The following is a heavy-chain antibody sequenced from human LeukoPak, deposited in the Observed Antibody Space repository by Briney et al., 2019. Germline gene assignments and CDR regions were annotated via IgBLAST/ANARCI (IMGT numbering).Heavy chain of an antibody. D-gene: IGHD5-18*01. Sequence: GASVKVSCKATGYTFTNYGISWVRQAPGQGLEWMGWISAYSGNTNFAQKIQGRVTMTTDTSTSTAYMELRSLRSDDTAVYYCARVRPRGYEYYYYGMDAWGQGTLVTVSS. CDR3: ARVRPRGYEYYYYGMDA. CDR2: ISAYSGNT. CDR1: GYTFTNYG. J-gene: IGHJ6*02. V-gene: IGHV1-18*01.